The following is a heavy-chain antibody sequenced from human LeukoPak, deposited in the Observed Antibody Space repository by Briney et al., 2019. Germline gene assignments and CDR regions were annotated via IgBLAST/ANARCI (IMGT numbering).Heavy chain of an antibody. D-gene: IGHD2-15*01. CDR2: INPNSGGT. CDR1: GYTFTSYY. Sequence: ASVKVSCKASGYTFTSYYMHWVRQAPGQGLEWMGWINPNSGGTNYAQKFQGRVTMTRDTSISTAYMELSRLRSDDTAVYYCARGLVVVAATPNWFDPWGQGTLVTVSS. CDR3: ARGLVVVAATPNWFDP. V-gene: IGHV1-2*02. J-gene: IGHJ5*02.